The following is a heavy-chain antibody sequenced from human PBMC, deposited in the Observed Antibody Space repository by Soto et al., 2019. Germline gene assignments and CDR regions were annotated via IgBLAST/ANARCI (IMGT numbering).Heavy chain of an antibody. CDR1: GDSINSRHW. V-gene: IGHV4-4*02. CDR2: IYYSGST. Sequence: SETLSLTCAVSGDSINSRHWWSWVRQPPGKGLEWIGEIYYSGSTNYNPSLKSRVTISVDTSKNQFSLKLSSVTAADTAVYYCARGGTHDSSGYDLADLDYWGQGTLVTVSS. CDR3: ARGGTHDSSGYDLADLDY. J-gene: IGHJ4*02. D-gene: IGHD3-22*01.